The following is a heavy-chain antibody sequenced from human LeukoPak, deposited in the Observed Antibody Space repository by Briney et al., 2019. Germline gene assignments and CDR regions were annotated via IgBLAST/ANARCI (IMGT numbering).Heavy chain of an antibody. D-gene: IGHD2-8*01. CDR2: IYHSGST. Sequence: SETLSLTCTVSGYSISSGYYWGWIRQPPGKGLEWIGSIYHSGSTYYDPSLKSRVTISVDTSKNQFSLKLSSVTAADTAVYYCASNGKSTSLFDYWGQGTLVTVSS. CDR1: GYSISSGYY. V-gene: IGHV4-38-2*02. J-gene: IGHJ4*02. CDR3: ASNGKSTSLFDY.